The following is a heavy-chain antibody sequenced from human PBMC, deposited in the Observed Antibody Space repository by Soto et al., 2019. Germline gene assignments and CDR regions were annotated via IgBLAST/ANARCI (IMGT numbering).Heavy chain of an antibody. D-gene: IGHD3-3*01. Sequence: ASVKVSCKVSGYTLTELSMHWVRQAPGKGLEWMGGFDPEDGETIYAQKFQGRVTMTEDTSTDTAYMELSSLRSEDTAVYYCATLRNDSWSGPNNWFDPWGQGTLVTVSS. V-gene: IGHV1-24*01. CDR1: GYTLTELS. J-gene: IGHJ5*02. CDR2: FDPEDGET. CDR3: ATLRNDSWSGPNNWFDP.